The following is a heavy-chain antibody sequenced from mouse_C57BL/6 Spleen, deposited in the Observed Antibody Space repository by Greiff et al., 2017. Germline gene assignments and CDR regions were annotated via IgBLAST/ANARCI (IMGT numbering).Heavy chain of an antibody. CDR2: IKPNNGGT. V-gene: IGHV1-22*01. J-gene: IGHJ4*01. CDR1: GYTFTDYY. Sequence: EVQLQESGPELVKPGASVKMSCKASGYTFTDYYMNWVKQSHGQSLEWIGYIKPNNGGTSYNQKFNGKATLTVNKSSSTAYMELRSLTLEDSAVDVCDRESGYYDYAMDYWGQGTSVTVSS. D-gene: IGHD2-3*01. CDR3: DRESGYYDYAMDY.